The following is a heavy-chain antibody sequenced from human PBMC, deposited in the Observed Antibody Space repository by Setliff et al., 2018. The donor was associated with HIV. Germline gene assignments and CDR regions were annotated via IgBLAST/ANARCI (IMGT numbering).Heavy chain of an antibody. Sequence: SETLSLTCTVSGDSIRSGDFYWSWIRQSPGKGLEWIGHIYSSGSTYYNPSLKSRFTISVDTSKNQFSLKVTSVTAADTAVYYCARGIDNFWSGYVRWGQGTLVTVSS. CDR3: ARGIDNFWSGYVR. D-gene: IGHD3-3*01. J-gene: IGHJ4*02. CDR2: IYSSGST. V-gene: IGHV4-30-4*08. CDR1: GDSIRSGDFY.